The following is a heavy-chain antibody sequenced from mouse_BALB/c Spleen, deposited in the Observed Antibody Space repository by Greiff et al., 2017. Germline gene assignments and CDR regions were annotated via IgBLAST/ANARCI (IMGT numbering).Heavy chain of an antibody. D-gene: IGHD4-1*01. CDR2: ISSGGSYT. V-gene: IGHV5-6*01. CDR3: ARHGTEDFDY. J-gene: IGHJ2*01. CDR1: GFTFSSYG. Sequence: EVQGVESGGDLVKPGGSLKLSCAASGFTFSSYGMSWVRQTPDKRLEWVATISSGGSYTYYPDSVKGRFTISRDNAKNTLYLQMSSLKSEDTAMYYCARHGTEDFDYWGQGTTLTVSS.